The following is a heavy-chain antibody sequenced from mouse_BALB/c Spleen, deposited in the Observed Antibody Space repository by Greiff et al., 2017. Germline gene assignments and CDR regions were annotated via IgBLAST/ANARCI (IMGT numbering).Heavy chain of an antibody. CDR2: ISSGSSTI. V-gene: IGHV5-17*02. Sequence: EVQGVESGGGLVQPGGSRKLSCAASGFTFSSFGMHWVRQAPEKGLEWVAYISSGSSTIYYADTVKGRFTISRDNPKNTLFLQMTSLRSEDTAMYYCARDYGYVNYAMDYWGQGTSVTVSS. J-gene: IGHJ4*01. D-gene: IGHD1-2*01. CDR3: ARDYGYVNYAMDY. CDR1: GFTFSSFG.